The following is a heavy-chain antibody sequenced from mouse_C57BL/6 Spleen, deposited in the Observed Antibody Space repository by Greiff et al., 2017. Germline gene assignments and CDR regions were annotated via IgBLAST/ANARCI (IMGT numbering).Heavy chain of an antibody. Sequence: VQLQQSGAELVRPGASVTLSCKASGYTFTDYEMHWVKQTPVHGLEWIGAIDPETGGTAYNQKFKGKAILTADKSSSTAYMELRSLTSEDSAVYYCTRYYYGGSPYWYFDVWGTGTTVTVSS. D-gene: IGHD1-1*01. CDR3: TRYYYGGSPYWYFDV. J-gene: IGHJ1*03. CDR2: IDPETGGT. CDR1: GYTFTDYE. V-gene: IGHV1-15*01.